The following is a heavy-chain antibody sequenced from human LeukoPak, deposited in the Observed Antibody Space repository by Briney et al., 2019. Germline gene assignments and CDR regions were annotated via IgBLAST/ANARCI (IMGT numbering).Heavy chain of an antibody. D-gene: IGHD1-7*01. CDR3: TREIGGTTVHY. CDR2: VYSTGHT. CDR1: GGSISSDSYC. V-gene: IGHV4-39*07. J-gene: IGHJ4*02. Sequence: SETLSLTCTVSGGSISSDSYCWGWIRQPPGKGLEWIGSVYSTGHTFYNPSLTSRVTVSVDTSKNQFSLKLSSVTAADTAVYYCTREIGGTTVHYWGQGTLVTVSS.